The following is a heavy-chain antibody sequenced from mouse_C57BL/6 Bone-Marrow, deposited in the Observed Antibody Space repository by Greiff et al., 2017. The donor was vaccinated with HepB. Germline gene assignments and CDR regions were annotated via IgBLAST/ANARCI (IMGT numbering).Heavy chain of an antibody. CDR3: AKMGITTVVEGAMDY. CDR2: IWRGGST. CDR1: GFSLTSYG. V-gene: IGHV2-5*01. D-gene: IGHD1-1*01. Sequence: VMLVESGPGLVQPSQSLSITCTVSGFSLTSYGVHWVRQSPGKGLEWLGVIWRGGSTDYNAAFMSRLSITKDNSKSQVFFKMNSLQADDTAIYYCAKMGITTVVEGAMDYWGQGTSVTVSS. J-gene: IGHJ4*01.